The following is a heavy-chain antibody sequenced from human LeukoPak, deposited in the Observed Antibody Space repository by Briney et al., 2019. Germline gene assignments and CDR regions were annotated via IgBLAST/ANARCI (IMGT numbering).Heavy chain of an antibody. CDR2: IDWDDGK. CDR3: ARIGSGRCYNGKDL. J-gene: IGHJ5*02. Sequence: SGPALVKPSETITLTCTFSGFSLRTSGMCVSWIRQPPGKALEWLARIDWDDGKFYSTSLKTRLTISKDTSRNQVVLTMTNVEPADTATYYCARIGSGRCYNGKDLWGQGTLVTVSS. V-gene: IGHV2-70*17. D-gene: IGHD1-26*01. CDR1: GFSLRTSGMC.